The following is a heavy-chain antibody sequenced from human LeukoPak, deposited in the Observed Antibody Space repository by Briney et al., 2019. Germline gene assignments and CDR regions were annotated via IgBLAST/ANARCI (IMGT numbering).Heavy chain of an antibody. J-gene: IGHJ4*02. V-gene: IGHV3-48*03. CDR3: ARGITGTTLVYFDY. Sequence: PGGSLRLSCAVSGFTCSNYELNWVRQAPGKGLEWVSYMSVSGTTMYFADSVKGRFTISRDNAKNTLYLQMNSLRAEDTAVYYCARGITGTTLVYFDYWGQGTLVTVSS. D-gene: IGHD1-7*01. CDR2: MSVSGTTM. CDR1: GFTCSNYE.